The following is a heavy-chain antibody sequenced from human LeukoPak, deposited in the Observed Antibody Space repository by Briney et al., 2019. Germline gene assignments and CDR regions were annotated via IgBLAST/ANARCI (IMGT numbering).Heavy chain of an antibody. D-gene: IGHD3-10*01. CDR2: ISAYNGNT. V-gene: IGHV1-18*01. J-gene: IGHJ4*02. CDR3: ARDTMVRGVTPLGY. Sequence: ASAKVSCKASGYTFTSYGISWVRQAPGQGLEWMGWISAYNGNTNYAQKLQGRVTMTTDTSTSTAYMELRSLRSDDTAVYYCARDTMVRGVTPLGYWGQGTLVTVSS. CDR1: GYTFTSYG.